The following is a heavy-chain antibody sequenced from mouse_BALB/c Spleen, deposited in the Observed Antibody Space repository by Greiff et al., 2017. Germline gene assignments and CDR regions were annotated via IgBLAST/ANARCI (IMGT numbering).Heavy chain of an antibody. CDR1: GYTFTSYY. J-gene: IGHJ3*01. D-gene: IGHD1-2*01. CDR2: INPSNGGT. Sequence: QVQLQQPGAELVKPGASVKLSCKASGYTFTSYYMYWVKQRPGQGLEWIGGINPSNGGTNFNEKFKSKATLTVDKSSSTAYMQLSSLTSEDSAVYYCTREGGRFITTDTFGYWGQGTLVTVSA. CDR3: TREGGRFITTDTFGY. V-gene: IGHV1S81*02.